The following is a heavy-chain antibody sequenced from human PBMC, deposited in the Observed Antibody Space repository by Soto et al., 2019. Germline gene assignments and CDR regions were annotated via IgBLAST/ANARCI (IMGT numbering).Heavy chain of an antibody. CDR1: GGSISSGDYY. D-gene: IGHD1-7*01. J-gene: IGHJ4*02. CDR2: IYYIGST. Sequence: QVQLQESGPGLVKPSQTLSLTCTVSGGSISSGDYYWSWIRQPPGKGLEWIGNIYYIGSTYYNASLKNRVTISIDTSKKHFSLKLSSVTAADTAVYYCARVPRITGTTIWGQGALVTVSS. CDR3: ARVPRITGTTI. V-gene: IGHV4-30-4*01.